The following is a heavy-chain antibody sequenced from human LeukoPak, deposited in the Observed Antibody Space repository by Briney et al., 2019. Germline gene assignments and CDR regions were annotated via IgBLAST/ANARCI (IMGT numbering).Heavy chain of an antibody. D-gene: IGHD6-13*01. CDR2: ISSSGSTI. V-gene: IGHV3-48*03. CDR3: ATHSSSWEYFDY. J-gene: IGHJ4*02. CDR1: GFTFSSYE. Sequence: GGSLRLSCAASGFTFSSYEMNWVRQAPGKGLEWVSHISSSGSTIYYADSVKGRFTISRDNAKNSLYLQMNSLRAEDTAVYYRATHSSSWEYFDYWGQGTLVTVSS.